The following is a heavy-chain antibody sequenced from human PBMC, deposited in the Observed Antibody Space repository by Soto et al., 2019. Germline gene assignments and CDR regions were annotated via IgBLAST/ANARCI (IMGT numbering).Heavy chain of an antibody. D-gene: IGHD1-26*01. CDR2: LTGSSDAT. Sequence: GGSLRLSCVASGFTFSSYAMNWVRRAPGKGLEWVSTLTGSSDATYYADSVKGRFTISRDNSKNTLFLQMNSLRAEDTALYYCAKRGIVGDTEFDSWGQGTLVTVSS. CDR3: AKRGIVGDTEFDS. J-gene: IGHJ4*02. V-gene: IGHV3-23*01. CDR1: GFTFSSYA.